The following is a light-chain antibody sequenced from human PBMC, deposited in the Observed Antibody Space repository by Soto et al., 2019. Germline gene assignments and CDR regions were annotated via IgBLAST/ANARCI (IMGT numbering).Light chain of an antibody. J-gene: IGKJ4*01. CDR3: QQYGTLPLT. CDR1: QSVGSTY. V-gene: IGKV3-20*01. CDR2: GAS. Sequence: ENVLTQSPGTLSLSPGERATVSCRASQSVGSTYLAWYQQKPGQAPRLLIFGASSRATGIPDRFSGSGSGTDFTLTISRLEPEDFAVFYRQQYGTLPLTVGGGTMVDIK.